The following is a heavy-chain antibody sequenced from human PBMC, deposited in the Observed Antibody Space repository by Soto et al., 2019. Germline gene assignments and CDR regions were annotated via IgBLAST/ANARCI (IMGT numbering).Heavy chain of an antibody. J-gene: IGHJ4*02. Sequence: QVQLQESGPGLVKPSQTLSLTCTVSGGSISSGGYYWSWIRQHPGKGLEWIGYIYYSGNTYYNPSLKSRVTITVDTSKNQFSLKLSSVTAADTAVYYCASIVSSAHGEFSDWGQGTLVTVSS. CDR1: GGSISSGGYY. CDR2: IYYSGNT. D-gene: IGHD3-10*01. CDR3: ASIVSSAHGEFSD. V-gene: IGHV4-31*03.